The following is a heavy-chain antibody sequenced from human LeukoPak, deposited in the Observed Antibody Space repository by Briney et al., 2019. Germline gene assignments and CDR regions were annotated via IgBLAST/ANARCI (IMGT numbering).Heavy chain of an antibody. CDR3: ARHGEGGYSYGLPLY. CDR1: GYSFTNYW. J-gene: IGHJ4*02. Sequence: GESLKISCKGSGYSFTNYWIGWVRQMPGKGQEWMGIIYPGDSDTRYSPSFQGQVTISADKSISTAYLQWSSLKASDTAMYYCARHGEGGYSYGLPLYWGQGTLVTVSS. D-gene: IGHD5-18*01. CDR2: IYPGDSDT. V-gene: IGHV5-51*01.